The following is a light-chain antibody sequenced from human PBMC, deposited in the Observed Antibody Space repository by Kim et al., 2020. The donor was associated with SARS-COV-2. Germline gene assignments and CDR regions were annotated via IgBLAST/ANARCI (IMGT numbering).Light chain of an antibody. CDR1: SRINLY. J-gene: IGLJ1*01. CDR3: PSRVSFAKEYV. CDR2: EKN. Sequence: AMEQTVTKTRQGDSRINLYAMSYQQKPGEAPQMVVYEKNDRPAGITDRFSGSSSGNTASWTRPGAQAEDEADFYCPSRVSFAKEYVFGPGANVTVL. V-gene: IGLV3-19*01.